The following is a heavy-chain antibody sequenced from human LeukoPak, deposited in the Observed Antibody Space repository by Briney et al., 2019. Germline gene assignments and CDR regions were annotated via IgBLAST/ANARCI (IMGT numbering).Heavy chain of an antibody. Sequence: SETLSLTCDVSGDSITSSNWWSWVRQPPGKGLEWIGEIYHSGDTTFTNFNPSLKSRVTISVDKSRNQFSLKVISVTAADTAVYYCAKGPAYSSFRFDCWGQETLVTVSS. J-gene: IGHJ4*02. CDR1: GDSITSSNW. CDR3: AKGPAYSSFRFDC. D-gene: IGHD6-6*01. CDR2: IYHSGDTTFT. V-gene: IGHV4/OR15-8*01.